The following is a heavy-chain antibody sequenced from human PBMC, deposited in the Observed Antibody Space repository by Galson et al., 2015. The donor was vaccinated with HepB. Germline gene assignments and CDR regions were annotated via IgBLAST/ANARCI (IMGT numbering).Heavy chain of an antibody. Sequence: QSGAEVKKPGESLKISCKASGYSFPNYWIGWVRQMPGKGLEWMGIIYPGDSDTRYSPSFQGQVTISADNSITTAYLQWGSLKASDTAIYYCARPEALIPTAIMEGNAFDIRGQGTVVTVSS. CDR1: GYSFPNYW. D-gene: IGHD2-2*02. CDR2: IYPGDSDT. CDR3: ARPEALIPTAIMEGNAFDI. J-gene: IGHJ3*02. V-gene: IGHV5-51*01.